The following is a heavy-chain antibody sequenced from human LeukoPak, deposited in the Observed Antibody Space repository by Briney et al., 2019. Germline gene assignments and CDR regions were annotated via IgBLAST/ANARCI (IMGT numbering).Heavy chain of an antibody. D-gene: IGHD2-2*01. CDR2: VYYSRST. CDR1: GGSISSGGYY. CDR3: ARVVCSSTSCYALPGSWFDP. J-gene: IGHJ5*02. Sequence: SSQTLSLTCTDSGGSISSGGYYWSWIRQHPGKGLERIGYVYYSRSTYYNPSLKSRVTISVDTSKNQFSLKLSSVTAADTAVYYCARVVCSSTSCYALPGSWFDPWGQGTLVTVSS. V-gene: IGHV4-31*03.